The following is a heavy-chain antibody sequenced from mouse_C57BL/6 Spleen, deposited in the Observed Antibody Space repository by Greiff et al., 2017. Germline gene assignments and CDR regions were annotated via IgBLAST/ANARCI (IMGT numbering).Heavy chain of an antibody. V-gene: IGHV1-42*01. CDR1: GYSFTGYY. D-gene: IGHD1-1*01. CDR2: INPSTGGT. Sequence: EVQLQQSGPELVKPGASVKISCKASGYSFTGYYMNWVKQSPEKSLEWIGEINPSTGGTTYNQKFKAKATLTVDKSSSTAYMQLKSLPSEDSAVXYCALITTVVAPMDYWGQGTSVTVSS. CDR3: ALITTVVAPMDY. J-gene: IGHJ4*01.